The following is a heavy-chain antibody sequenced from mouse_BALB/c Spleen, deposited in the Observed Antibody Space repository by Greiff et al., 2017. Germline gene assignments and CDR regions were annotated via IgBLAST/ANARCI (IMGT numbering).Heavy chain of an antibody. CDR3: TRDEDYGNFFDY. D-gene: IGHD2-1*01. Sequence: EVNLVESGGGLVKPGGSLKLSCAASGFTFSSYTMSWVRQTPEKRLEWVATISSGGSYTYYPDSVKGRFTISRDNAKNTLYLQMSSLKSEDTAMYYCTRDEDYGNFFDYWGQGTTLTVSS. CDR2: ISSGGSYT. V-gene: IGHV5-6-4*01. J-gene: IGHJ2*01. CDR1: GFTFSSYT.